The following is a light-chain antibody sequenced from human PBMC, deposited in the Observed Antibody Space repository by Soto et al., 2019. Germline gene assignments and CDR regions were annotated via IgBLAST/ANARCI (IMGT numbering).Light chain of an antibody. Sequence: QSALTQPPSASGSPGQSVAISCTGTSSDVGGYNYVSWYQQHPGKAPKLMIYEVNKRPSGVPDRFSGSLLGGKAALTLSGAQPEDEAEYYCLLSYNGPYVFGTGTKVTVL. CDR1: SSDVGGYNY. CDR2: EVN. J-gene: IGLJ1*01. V-gene: IGLV2-8*01. CDR3: LLSYNGPYV.